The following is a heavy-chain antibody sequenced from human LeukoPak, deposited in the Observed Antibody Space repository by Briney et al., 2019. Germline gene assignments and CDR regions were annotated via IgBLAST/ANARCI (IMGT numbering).Heavy chain of an antibody. Sequence: PGGSLKLSCAASGFTFSGSAMHWVRQASGKGLEWVGRIRSKANSYASAYAASVKGRFTISRDDSKNTAYLQMNSLKTEDTAVYYCARDRSSSWYHDYGMDVWGQGTTVTVSS. D-gene: IGHD6-13*01. CDR2: IRSKANSYAS. CDR3: ARDRSSSWYHDYGMDV. V-gene: IGHV3-73*01. J-gene: IGHJ6*02. CDR1: GFTFSGSA.